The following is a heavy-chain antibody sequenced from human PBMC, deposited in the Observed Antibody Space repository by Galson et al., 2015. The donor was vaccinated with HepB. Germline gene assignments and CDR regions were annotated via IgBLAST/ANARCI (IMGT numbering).Heavy chain of an antibody. J-gene: IGHJ4*02. V-gene: IGHV3-53*01. CDR1: GFIVTRKY. CDR3: AKFYGADLLWFGELWD. CDR2: IYWGDRT. Sequence: SLRLSCAASGFIVTRKYMSWVRQAPGKGLEWVSSIYWGDRTDYGDSVKDRFTISRDNSKNTLYLQMNSLRDEDTAVYYCAKFYGADLLWFGELWDWGQGTLVTVSS. D-gene: IGHD3-10*01.